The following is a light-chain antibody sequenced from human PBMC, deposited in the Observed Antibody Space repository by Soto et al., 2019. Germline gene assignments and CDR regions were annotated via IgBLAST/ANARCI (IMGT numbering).Light chain of an antibody. CDR3: QQYGNSPIT. CDR1: QSVSGSD. Sequence: EVVLTQSPGTLSLSPGERATLSCSSSQSVSGSDLAWYQQKPGQAPRLLIYDASTRATGIPARFSGSGSGTEFTLTINRLGPEDFAVYYCQQYGNSPITFGQGTRLEIK. J-gene: IGKJ5*01. V-gene: IGKV3-20*01. CDR2: DAS.